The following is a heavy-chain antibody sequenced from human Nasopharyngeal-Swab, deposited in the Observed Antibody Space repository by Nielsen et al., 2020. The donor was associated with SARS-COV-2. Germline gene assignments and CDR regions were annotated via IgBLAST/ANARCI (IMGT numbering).Heavy chain of an antibody. CDR1: GGSFSGYS. V-gene: IGHV4-34*01. Sequence: SQTLSLTCALYGGSFSGYSSSWIRPLPGKGLEWIGEINHSRSTNYNPSLKSRVTISVDTSKNQSSLKLSSVTAADTAVYYCARVPRVSLGGVIVNFFDYWGQGTLVTVSS. CDR3: ARVPRVSLGGVIVNFFDY. D-gene: IGHD3-16*02. J-gene: IGHJ4*02. CDR2: INHSRST.